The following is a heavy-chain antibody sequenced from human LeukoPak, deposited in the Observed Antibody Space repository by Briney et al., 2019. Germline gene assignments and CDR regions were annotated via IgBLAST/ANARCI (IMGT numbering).Heavy chain of an antibody. CDR1: GFTFSSYG. CDR2: IRYDGSNK. V-gene: IGHV3-30*02. J-gene: IGHJ3*02. CDR3: AKDLLSWYSSSSDDAFDI. Sequence: GGSLRLSCAASGFTFSSYGMHWVRQAPGKGLEWVAFIRYDGSNKYYADSVKGRFTISRDNSKNTLYLQMNSLRAEDTAVYYCAKDLLSWYSSSSDDAFDIWGYGTMVTVSS. D-gene: IGHD6-6*01.